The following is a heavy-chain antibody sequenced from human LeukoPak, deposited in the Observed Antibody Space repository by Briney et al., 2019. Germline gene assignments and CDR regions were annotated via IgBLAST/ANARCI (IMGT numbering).Heavy chain of an antibody. CDR1: GFTFSSYE. V-gene: IGHV3-48*03. Sequence: PGGSLRLSCAASGFTFSSYEMNWVRQAPGKGLEWVSYISSSGSTIYYADSVKGRFTISRDNAKNSLYLQMNSLRAEDTAVYYCARHDCSGGSCYYYYYMDVWGKGTTVTVSS. CDR2: ISSSGSTI. CDR3: ARHDCSGGSCYYYYYMDV. J-gene: IGHJ6*03. D-gene: IGHD2-15*01.